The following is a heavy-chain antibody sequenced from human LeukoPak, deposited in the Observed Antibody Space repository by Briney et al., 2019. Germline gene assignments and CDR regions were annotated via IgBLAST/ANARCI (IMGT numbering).Heavy chain of an antibody. J-gene: IGHJ5*02. CDR2: ISSSGSTI. Sequence: LGGSLRLSCAASGFTFSDYYMSWIRQAPGKGLEWVSYISSSGSTIYYADSVKGRFTISRDNAKNSLYLQMNSLRAEDTDVYYCARDYDFWSGHQGFDPWGQGTLVTVSS. CDR1: GFTFSDYY. D-gene: IGHD3-3*01. V-gene: IGHV3-11*01. CDR3: ARDYDFWSGHQGFDP.